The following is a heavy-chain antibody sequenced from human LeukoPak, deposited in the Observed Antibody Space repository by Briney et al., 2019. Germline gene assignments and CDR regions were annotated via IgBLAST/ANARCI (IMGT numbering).Heavy chain of an antibody. V-gene: IGHV1-46*01. D-gene: IGHD2-15*01. CDR3: ARALPRDIVVVVAATLGTGFDP. CDR2: INPSGGYT. CDR1: GYTFSNHY. J-gene: IGHJ5*02. Sequence: ASVKVSCKASGYTFSNHYMHWVRQAPGQGLEWMGIINPSGGYTSFAQKFQDRVTMTRDTSTSTVYMQLSSLRSEDTAVYYCARALPRDIVVVVAATLGTGFDPWGQGTLVTVSS.